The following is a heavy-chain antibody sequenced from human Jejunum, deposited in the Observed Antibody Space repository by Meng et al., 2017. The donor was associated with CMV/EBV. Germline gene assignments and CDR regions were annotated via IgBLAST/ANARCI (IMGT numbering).Heavy chain of an antibody. D-gene: IGHD2-2*01. Sequence: LSCTSTGDAITNYYWSWIRQPPGKGLEWIGYIYYSGTTNYSPSLKSRVTMSVDTSKSQFSLRLNSLTTADTAVYYCARGRTSHFDYWGEGTLVTVSS. CDR2: IYYSGTT. V-gene: IGHV4-59*01. CDR1: GDAITNYY. CDR3: ARGRTSHFDY. J-gene: IGHJ4*02.